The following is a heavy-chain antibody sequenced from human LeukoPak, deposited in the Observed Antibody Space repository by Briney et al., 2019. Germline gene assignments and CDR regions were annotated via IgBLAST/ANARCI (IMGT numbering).Heavy chain of an antibody. CDR2: IIPLLGVT. CDR1: GVSIDTFF. CDR3: ARGGSTVVGPGQGFDF. J-gene: IGHJ4*02. D-gene: IGHD4-23*01. Sequence: GASVKVSCKASGVSIDTFFVNWVRQAPGQGLEWLGRIIPLLGVTKYAPRFQGRVAITADTSTATVSMELSSLKFDDTAVYYCARGGSTVVGPGQGFDFWGQGSLITVSS. V-gene: IGHV1-69*04.